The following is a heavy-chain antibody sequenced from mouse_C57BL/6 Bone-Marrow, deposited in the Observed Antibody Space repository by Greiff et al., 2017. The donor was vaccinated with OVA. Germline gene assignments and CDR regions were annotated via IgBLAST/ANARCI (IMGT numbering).Heavy chain of an antibody. CDR3: ARCPPYYYGSSPYAMDY. Sequence: VQLQQSGAELARPGASVKLSCKASGYTFTSYGISWVKQRTGQGLEWIGEIYPRSGNTYYNEKFKGKATLTADKSSSTAYMELRSLTSEDSAVYFCARCPPYYYGSSPYAMDYWGQGTSVTVSS. CDR2: IYPRSGNT. CDR1: GYTFTSYG. V-gene: IGHV1-81*01. D-gene: IGHD1-1*01. J-gene: IGHJ4*01.